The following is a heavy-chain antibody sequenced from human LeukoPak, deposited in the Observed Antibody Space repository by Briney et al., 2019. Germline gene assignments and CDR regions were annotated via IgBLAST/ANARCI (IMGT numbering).Heavy chain of an antibody. V-gene: IGHV4-34*01. J-gene: IGHJ1*01. CDR3: ARGDPHQLTVTIVASGWHQSEYFQH. CDR1: GGSFSGYY. CDR2: INHSGST. Sequence: SETLSLTCAVYGGSFSGYYWSWIRQPPEKGLEWIGEINHSGSTNYNPSLKSRVTISVDTSKNQFSLKLSSVTAADTAVYYCARGDPHQLTVTIVASGWHQSEYFQHWGQGTLVTVSS. D-gene: IGHD4-17*01.